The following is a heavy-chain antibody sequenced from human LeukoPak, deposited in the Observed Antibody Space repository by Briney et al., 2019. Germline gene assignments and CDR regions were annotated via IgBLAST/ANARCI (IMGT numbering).Heavy chain of an antibody. J-gene: IGHJ4*02. CDR2: INAYNSNT. V-gene: IGHV1-18*01. Sequence: ASVKVSCKASGGTFSSYAISWVRQAPGQGLEWMGWINAYNSNTNYAQKLQGRVTMTTDTSTSTAYMELRSLRSDDTAVYYCARDDGLQIGHFDYWGQGTLVTVSS. D-gene: IGHD5-24*01. CDR1: GGTFSSYA. CDR3: ARDDGLQIGHFDY.